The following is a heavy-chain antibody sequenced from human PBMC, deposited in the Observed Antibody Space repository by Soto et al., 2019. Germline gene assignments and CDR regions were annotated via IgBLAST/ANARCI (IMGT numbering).Heavy chain of an antibody. J-gene: IGHJ2*01. CDR3: ERTLRDGYKSVELSAIWYFDI. Sequence: SGPTLVNPTQTLTLTCTFSGFSLSTSGMCVSWIRQPPGKALEWLALIDWDDDKYYGTSLKTRLTISKDTSKNQVVLTMTNMDPVDTATYYCERTLRDGYKSVELSAIWYFDIWGRGTLVTVSS. CDR1: GFSLSTSGMC. D-gene: IGHD2-21*01. V-gene: IGHV2-70*01. CDR2: IDWDDDK.